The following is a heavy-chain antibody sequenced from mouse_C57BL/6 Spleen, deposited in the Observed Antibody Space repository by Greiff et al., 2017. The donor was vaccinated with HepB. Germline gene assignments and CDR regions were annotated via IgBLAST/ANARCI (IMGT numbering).Heavy chain of an antibody. CDR2: IHPNSGST. Sequence: QVQLQQPGAELVKPGASVKLSCKASGYTFTSYWMHWVKQRPGQGLEWIGMIHPNSGSTNYNEKFKSKATLTVDKSSSTAYMQLSSLTSEDSAVYYCARGGDSTGTFDYWGQGTTLTVSS. D-gene: IGHD4-1*01. CDR1: GYTFTSYW. J-gene: IGHJ2*01. CDR3: ARGGDSTGTFDY. V-gene: IGHV1-64*01.